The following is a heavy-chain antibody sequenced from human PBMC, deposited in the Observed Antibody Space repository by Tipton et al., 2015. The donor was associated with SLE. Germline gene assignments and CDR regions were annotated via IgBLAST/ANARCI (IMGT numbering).Heavy chain of an antibody. CDR1: GSSIIAYY. J-gene: IGHJ6*02. V-gene: IGHV4-31*11. D-gene: IGHD1-20*01. CDR2: IQYSGST. Sequence: TLSLTCDVSGSSIIAYYWTWIRQHPGKGLEWIGYIQYSGSTHYNPSLKSRVTISVDTSKNQLSLILTSVTAADTAVYYCARDLTGTIGSPIYGLDVWGQGTTVTVSS. CDR3: ARDLTGTIGSPIYGLDV.